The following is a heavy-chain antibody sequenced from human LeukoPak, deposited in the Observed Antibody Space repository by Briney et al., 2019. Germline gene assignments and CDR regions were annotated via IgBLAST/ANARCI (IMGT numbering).Heavy chain of an antibody. CDR2: IYYSGST. CDR3: ARLDPPMVVTPIDY. V-gene: IGHV4-39*01. Sequence: SETLSLTCTVSGGSISSSSYYWGWIRQPPGKGLDWIGSIYYSGSTYYNPSLKSRITISVDTSKNQFSLKLSSVTAADTAVYYCARLDPPMVVTPIDYWGQGTLVTVSS. CDR1: GGSISSSSYY. D-gene: IGHD4-23*01. J-gene: IGHJ4*02.